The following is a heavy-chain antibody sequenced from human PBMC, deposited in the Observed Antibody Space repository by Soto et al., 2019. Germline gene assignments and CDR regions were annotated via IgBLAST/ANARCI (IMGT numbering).Heavy chain of an antibody. V-gene: IGHV3-21*01. D-gene: IGHD3-10*01. CDR3: ARSESGQAFDI. CDR2: IGGDSTYI. J-gene: IGHJ3*02. CDR1: GFTFSSYS. Sequence: PGGSLRLSCACSGFTFSSYSMNWVRQAPGKGLEWVSSIGGDSTYIFYADSVKGRFTISRDNARNSLYLQMNSLRAEDTAVYYCARSESGQAFDIWGQGTMVTVSS.